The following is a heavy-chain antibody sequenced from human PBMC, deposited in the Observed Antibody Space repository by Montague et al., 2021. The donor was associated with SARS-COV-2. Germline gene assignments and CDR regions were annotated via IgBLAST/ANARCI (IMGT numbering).Heavy chain of an antibody. J-gene: IGHJ4*02. Sequence: TLSLTCTVSGDSISSGGYYWSWIRQHPGKGLEWIGYISYSGDTXYTPSLKSRITMSVDTSNNQFSLKLRSVTAADTAVYYCARDSSWTPSDFWGQGTLVTVSS. V-gene: IGHV4-31*03. CDR1: GDSISSGGYY. CDR2: ISYSGDT. D-gene: IGHD3/OR15-3a*01. CDR3: ARDSSWTPSDF.